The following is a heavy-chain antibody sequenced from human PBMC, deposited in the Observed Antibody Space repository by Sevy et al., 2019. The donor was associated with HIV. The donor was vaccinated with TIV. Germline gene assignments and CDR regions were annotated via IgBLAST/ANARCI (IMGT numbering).Heavy chain of an antibody. D-gene: IGHD1-26*01. CDR1: GFTFSSYW. J-gene: IGHJ6*02. V-gene: IGHV3-74*01. CDR2: SNEDGSTT. Sequence: GGSLRLSCAASGFTFSSYWMHWVRQAPGKGLVWVSRSNEDGSTTNYADSVKGRFTISRDNAKNTLYLQMHSLRAEDTAVYYCAKATTAGGRYFYYFGMDVWGQGTTVTVSS. CDR3: AKATTAGGRYFYYFGMDV.